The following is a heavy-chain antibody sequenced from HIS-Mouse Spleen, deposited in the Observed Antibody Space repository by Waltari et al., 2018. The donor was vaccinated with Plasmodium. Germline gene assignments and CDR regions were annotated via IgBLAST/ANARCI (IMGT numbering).Heavy chain of an antibody. CDR2: IYHSGST. J-gene: IGHJ2*01. D-gene: IGHD2-15*01. Sequence: QVQLQESGPGLVKPSETLSLTCTVSGSSIRIGYYWGLLRQPPGKGLEWIGSIYHSGSTYYNPSLKSRVTISVDTSKNQFSLKLSSVTAADTAVYYCARSLGIASSYWYFDLWGRGTLVTVSS. CDR3: ARSLGIASSYWYFDL. V-gene: IGHV4-38-2*02. CDR1: GSSIRIGYY.